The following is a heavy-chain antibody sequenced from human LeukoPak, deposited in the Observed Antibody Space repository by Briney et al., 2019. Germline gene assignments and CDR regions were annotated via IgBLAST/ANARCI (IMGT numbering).Heavy chain of an antibody. J-gene: IGHJ4*02. V-gene: IGHV3-30*18. Sequence: GGSLRLSCAASGFTFSSYAMHWVRQAPGKGLEWVAVISYDGGAKYYADSVKGRFTISRDNSKNTLYLQMNSLRAEDTAVYYCAKLPYCSSTSCYVGDYWGQGTLVTVSS. CDR3: AKLPYCSSTSCYVGDY. CDR1: GFTFSSYA. CDR2: ISYDGGAK. D-gene: IGHD2-2*01.